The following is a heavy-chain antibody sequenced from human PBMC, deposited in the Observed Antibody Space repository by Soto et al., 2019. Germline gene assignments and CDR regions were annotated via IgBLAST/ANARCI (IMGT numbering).Heavy chain of an antibody. J-gene: IGHJ4*02. CDR3: AKDLIPYSATSSYDSSGYYRRDY. V-gene: IGHV3-23*01. CDR2: ISGSGGST. D-gene: IGHD3-22*01. CDR1: GFTFSSYA. Sequence: PGGSLRLSCAASGFTFSSYAMSWVRQAPGKGLEWVSAISGSGGSTYYADSVKGRFTISGDNSKNTLYLQMNSLRAEDTAVYYCAKDLIPYSATSSYDSSGYYRRDYWGQGTLVTVSS.